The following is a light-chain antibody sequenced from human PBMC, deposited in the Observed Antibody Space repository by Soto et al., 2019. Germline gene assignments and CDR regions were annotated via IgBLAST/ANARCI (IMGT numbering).Light chain of an antibody. CDR2: MAS. J-gene: IGKJ4*01. CDR3: MQALQSPLT. Sequence: DIVLTQSPLSLPVTPGEPASISCRSSQSLLHSTGYYYLDWYLQKPGQSPQLLIYMASNRAPGGPDRFTGSGSGTDFTLKISRVEAEDVGVYYCMQALQSPLTFGGGTKVDIK. CDR1: QSLLHSTGYYY. V-gene: IGKV2-28*01.